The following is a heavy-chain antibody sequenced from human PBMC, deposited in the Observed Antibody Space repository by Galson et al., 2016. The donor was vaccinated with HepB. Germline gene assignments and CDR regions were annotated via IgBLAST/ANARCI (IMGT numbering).Heavy chain of an antibody. D-gene: IGHD3-16*02. Sequence: SLRLSCAASGFTVSYNYMRWVRQAPGKGLEWVSVLYSDGSTYYADSVKGRFTISRDNYKHTLYLQMNSLRAEDTAVYYCARSLFWGSYRCFDYWGQGTLVTVSS. CDR1: GFTVSYNY. CDR2: LYSDGST. V-gene: IGHV3-53*01. CDR3: ARSLFWGSYRCFDY. J-gene: IGHJ4*02.